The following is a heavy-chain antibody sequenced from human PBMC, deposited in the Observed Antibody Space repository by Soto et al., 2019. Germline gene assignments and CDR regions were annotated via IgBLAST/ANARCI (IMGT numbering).Heavy chain of an antibody. CDR1: GYTFTSYY. CDR3: ARGSCSGGSCYMTYYYYGMDV. J-gene: IGHJ6*02. D-gene: IGHD2-15*01. CDR2: INPSGGST. V-gene: IGHV1-46*01. Sequence: ASVKASCKASGYTFTSYYMHWVRQAPGQGLEWMGIINPSGGSTSYAQKFQGRVTMTRDTSTSTVYMELSSLRSEDTAVYYCARGSCSGGSCYMTYYYYGMDVWGQGTTVTVSS.